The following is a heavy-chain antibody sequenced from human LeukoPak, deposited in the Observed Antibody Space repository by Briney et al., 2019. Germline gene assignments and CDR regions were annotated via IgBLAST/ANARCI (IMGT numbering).Heavy chain of an antibody. CDR2: IYSDGST. V-gene: IGHV3-53*01. Sequence: PGGSLRLSCAASELTVSSNCMTWVRQAPGKGLEWVSFIYSDGSTYYADSVRGRFTISRDDAKNSLFLQMNSLRAEDTAIYYCATINFRPYWGQGTLVTVSS. J-gene: IGHJ4*02. CDR3: ATINFRPY. D-gene: IGHD1-1*01. CDR1: ELTVSSNC.